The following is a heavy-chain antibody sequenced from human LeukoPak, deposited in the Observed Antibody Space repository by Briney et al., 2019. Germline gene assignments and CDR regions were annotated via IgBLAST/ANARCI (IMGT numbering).Heavy chain of an antibody. Sequence: GGSLRLXCAASGFTFSSYSMNWVRQAPGKGLEWVSSISSSSSYIYYADSVKGRFTISRDNAKNSLYLQMNSLRAEDTAVYYCARERGIRSVDYWGQGTLVTVSS. CDR2: ISSSSSYI. V-gene: IGHV3-21*01. CDR1: GFTFSSYS. CDR3: ARERGIRSVDY. J-gene: IGHJ4*02. D-gene: IGHD4-17*01.